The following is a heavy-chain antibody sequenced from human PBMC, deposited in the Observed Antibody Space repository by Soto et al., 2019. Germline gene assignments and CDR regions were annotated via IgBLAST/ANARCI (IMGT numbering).Heavy chain of an antibody. Sequence: LRLSCAASGFTFSSYWMHWVRQAPGKGLVWVSRINSDGSSTSYADSVKGRFTISRDNAKNTLYLQMNSLRAEDTAVYYCARGWALGYCSGGSCYKNSNWFDPWGQGTLVTVSS. CDR3: ARGWALGYCSGGSCYKNSNWFDP. V-gene: IGHV3-74*01. CDR1: GFTFSSYW. J-gene: IGHJ5*02. D-gene: IGHD2-15*01. CDR2: INSDGSST.